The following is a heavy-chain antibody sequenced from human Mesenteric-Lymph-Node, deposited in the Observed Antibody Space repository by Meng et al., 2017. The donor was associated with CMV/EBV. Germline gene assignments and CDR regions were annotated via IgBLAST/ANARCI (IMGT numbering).Heavy chain of an antibody. CDR3: AGGCILGLVGQLGHFDY. CDR2: ISYDNNYI. D-gene: IGHD6-6*01. Sequence: GESLKISCAASGFTFSSYSMNWVRQAPGKGLEWVSSISYDNNYIYYADSVKGRFTISRDNAKNSLYLQMNSLRVEDTAVYYCAGGCILGLVGQLGHFDYWGQGTLVTVSS. J-gene: IGHJ4*02. V-gene: IGHV3-21*01. CDR1: GFTFSSYS.